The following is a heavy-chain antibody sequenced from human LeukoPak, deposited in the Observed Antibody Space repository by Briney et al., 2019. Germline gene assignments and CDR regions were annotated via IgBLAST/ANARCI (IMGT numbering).Heavy chain of an antibody. D-gene: IGHD3-9*01. CDR1: GGSISSYY. Sequence: PSETLSLTCTVSGGSISSYYWSWIRQPPGKGLEWIGYIYYSGSTNYNPSLKSRVTMSVDTSKNQFSLKLSSVTAADTAVYYCARVSLVLGFDYWGQGTLVTVSP. J-gene: IGHJ4*02. CDR3: ARVSLVLGFDY. CDR2: IYYSGST. V-gene: IGHV4-59*12.